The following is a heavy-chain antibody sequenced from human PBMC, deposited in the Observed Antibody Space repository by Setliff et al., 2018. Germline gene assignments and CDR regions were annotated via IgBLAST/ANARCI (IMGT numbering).Heavy chain of an antibody. CDR2: VYHSGSS. D-gene: IGHD3-16*01. CDR1: GYPISRGFY. J-gene: IGHJ4*02. V-gene: IGHV4-38-2*02. Sequence: NPSETLSLTCTVSGYPISRGFYWGWIRQSPGKGLEWIGSVYHSGSSYQNPSLRSRIAVSVDTSKNQFSLRLNSVTAADTAVYFCARAAARAEYSDTSAYLPFDLWGLGTLVTVSS. CDR3: ARAAARAEYSDTSAYLPFDL.